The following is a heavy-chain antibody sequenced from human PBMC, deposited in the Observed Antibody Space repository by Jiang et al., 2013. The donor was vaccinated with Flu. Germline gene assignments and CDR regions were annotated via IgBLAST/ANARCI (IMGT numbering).Heavy chain of an antibody. CDR1: GSTLAGYY. J-gene: IGHJ4*02. V-gene: IGHV1-2*02. Sequence: GAEVKKPGASVKVSCKSSGSTLAGYYVHWVRQAPGQGLEWMGWINPNNGGTNYAQNFQGRVTMTRDTSISTAYMELSRLTSDDTAVYYCARGWIRGGYYFDYWGQGTPGHRLL. CDR2: INPNNGGT. D-gene: IGHD6-19*01. CDR3: ARGWIRGGYYFDY.